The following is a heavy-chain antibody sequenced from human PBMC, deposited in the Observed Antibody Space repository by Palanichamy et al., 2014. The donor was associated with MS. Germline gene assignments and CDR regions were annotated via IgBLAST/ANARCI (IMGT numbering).Heavy chain of an antibody. Sequence: EVQLVESGGDLVQPGGSLRLSCAASGFTFSGYWMHWVRQAPGKGLVWVARTDNDGSATSYADSVKGRFTVSRDNAKNTLYLEMNNLSAEDTAVYYCARDQTPGYFDYWGQGTLVTASS. V-gene: IGHV3-74*01. CDR3: ARDQTPGYFDY. CDR2: TDNDGSAT. D-gene: IGHD6-13*01. CDR1: GFTFSGYW. J-gene: IGHJ4*02.